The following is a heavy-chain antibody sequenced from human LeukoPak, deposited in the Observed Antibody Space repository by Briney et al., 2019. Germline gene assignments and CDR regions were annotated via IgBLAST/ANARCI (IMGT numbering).Heavy chain of an antibody. CDR2: VYATGGVA. J-gene: IGHJ4*02. CDR1: GHTFTNYH. Sequence: VASVKVSCKASGHTFTNYHIHWVRQAPGQGVEWMGAVYATGGVAINTQTFPVRVTVTRDTSTGTVYMELSSLRFEDTAIYYCATEAPRSYYFDYWGQGIQVTVSS. CDR3: ATEAPRSYYFDY. V-gene: IGHV1-46*01.